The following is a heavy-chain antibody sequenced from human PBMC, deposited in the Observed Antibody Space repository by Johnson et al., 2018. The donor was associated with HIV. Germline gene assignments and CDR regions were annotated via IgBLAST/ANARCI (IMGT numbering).Heavy chain of an antibody. J-gene: IGHJ3*02. Sequence: QVQLVESGGGVVQPGRSLRLSCAASGFTFNSYAMHWVRQAPGKGLEWVAIISYDGSNKYYADSVKGRFTISRDNSKNTLYLQMNSLRAEDTAVYYCAKDFCQQWLNDAFDIWGQGTMLTVSS. CDR2: ISYDGSNK. V-gene: IGHV3-30*04. CDR3: AKDFCQQWLNDAFDI. D-gene: IGHD6-19*01. CDR1: GFTFNSYA.